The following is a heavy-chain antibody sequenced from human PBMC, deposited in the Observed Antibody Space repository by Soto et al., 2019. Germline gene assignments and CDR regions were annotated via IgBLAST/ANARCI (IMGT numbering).Heavy chain of an antibody. D-gene: IGHD5-18*01. J-gene: IGHJ2*01. CDR2: INHSGST. CDR1: GGSFIGYY. CDR3: ARGDTRGPSGAYWYFEL. Sequence: PSESLSLTCAVYGGSFIGYYWSWIRQPPGKGLEWIGEINHSGSTNCTPSLKSRVTISVATSKNQFSLKLSSVTAADTAVYYCARGDTRGPSGAYWYFELWGRGTLVTVSS. V-gene: IGHV4-34*01.